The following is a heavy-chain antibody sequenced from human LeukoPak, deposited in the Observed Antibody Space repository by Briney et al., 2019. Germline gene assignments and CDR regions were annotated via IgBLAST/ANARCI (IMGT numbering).Heavy chain of an antibody. D-gene: IGHD2-2*01. V-gene: IGHV4-59*11. CDR2: DYYDGST. CDR3: ARIEPSIVVVPAASGSWFDP. CDR1: GGSISRHY. Sequence: SETLSLTCTVSGGSISRHYWSWIRQPPPKGLEWIGFDYYDGSTNYNPSLKSRLYILVDSSKNQNSLNLNSVTAADTAVYYCARIEPSIVVVPAASGSWFDPWGQGTLVTVSS. J-gene: IGHJ5*02.